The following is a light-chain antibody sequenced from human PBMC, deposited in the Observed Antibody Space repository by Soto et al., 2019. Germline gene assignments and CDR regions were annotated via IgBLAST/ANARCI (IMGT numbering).Light chain of an antibody. J-gene: IGKJ4*01. CDR1: QSIGRY. CDR3: QQRANWLT. Sequence: EIVLTQSPATLSLSPGERVTLSCRASQSIGRYLAWYQHKPGQAPRLLIYDASTSATGIPARFSGSGSGTDFTLTISSLEPEDFADYYCQQRANWLTFGGGTKVEIK. V-gene: IGKV3-11*01. CDR2: DAS.